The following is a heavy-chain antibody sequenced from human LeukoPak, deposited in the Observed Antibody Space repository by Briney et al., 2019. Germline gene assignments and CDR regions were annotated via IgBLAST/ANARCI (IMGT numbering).Heavy chain of an antibody. D-gene: IGHD6-19*01. Sequence: VASVKVSCKASGGSVNNYAISWVRQAPGQGLEWMGRIIPILGIANYAQKFQGRVTITADKSTSTAYMELSSLRSEDTAVYYCARDRVGGWNPGYYGMDVWGQGTTVTVSS. CDR3: ARDRVGGWNPGYYGMDV. J-gene: IGHJ6*02. V-gene: IGHV1-69*04. CDR2: IIPILGIA. CDR1: GGSVNNYA.